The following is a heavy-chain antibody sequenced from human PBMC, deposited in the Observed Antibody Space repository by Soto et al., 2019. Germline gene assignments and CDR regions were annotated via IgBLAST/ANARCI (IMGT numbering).Heavy chain of an antibody. CDR1: GGSISSYY. CDR3: ARAGLRLGELSLWSWFDP. V-gene: IGHV4-59*01. Sequence: SETLSLTCTVSGGSISSYYWSWIRQPPGKGLEWIGYIYYSGSTNYNPSLKSRVTISVDTSKNQFSLKLSSVTAADTAVYYCARAGLRLGELSLWSWFDPWGQGTLVTVSS. J-gene: IGHJ5*02. CDR2: IYYSGST. D-gene: IGHD3-16*02.